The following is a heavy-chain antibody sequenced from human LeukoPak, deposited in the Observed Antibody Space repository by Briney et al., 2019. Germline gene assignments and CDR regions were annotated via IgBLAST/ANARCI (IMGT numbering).Heavy chain of an antibody. CDR1: GYTFTGYY. V-gene: IGHV1-2*02. CDR3: ARGSRRNGDYTFGRGGGDFYDY. J-gene: IGHJ4*02. Sequence: ASVKVSCKASGYTFTGYYMHWVRQAPGQGLEWMGWINPNSGGTDFAQKFQGRVTMTRDTSISTAYMELSRLRSDDTAMYYCARGSRRNGDYTFGRGGGDFYDYWGQGTLVTVSP. CDR2: INPNSGGT. D-gene: IGHD4-17*01.